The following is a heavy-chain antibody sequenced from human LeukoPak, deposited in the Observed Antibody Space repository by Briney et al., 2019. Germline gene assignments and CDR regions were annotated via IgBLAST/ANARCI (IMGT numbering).Heavy chain of an antibody. CDR1: GFTFSAYS. CDR3: ARGGILYGMDV. J-gene: IGHJ6*02. V-gene: IGHV3-23*01. Sequence: GGSLRLSCAASGFTFSAYSMSWVRQAPGKGLEWVSAISGSGGNTYYADSVKGRFTISRDNSKNTLYLQMNSLRAEDTAAYYCARGGILYGMDVWGQGTTVTVSS. CDR2: ISGSGGNT. D-gene: IGHD6-13*01.